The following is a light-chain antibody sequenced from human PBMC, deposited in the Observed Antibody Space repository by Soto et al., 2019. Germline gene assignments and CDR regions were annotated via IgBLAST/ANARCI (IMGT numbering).Light chain of an antibody. J-gene: IGLJ3*02. Sequence: QSALTQPASVFGSPGQSITISCTGTSSDVGGYKYVSWYQQHPGKAPKLMIFEVSDRPSGVSNRFSGSKSGNTASLTISGLQAEDEADYYCSSYTSSSTQVFGGGTKVTVL. CDR2: EVS. V-gene: IGLV2-14*01. CDR3: SSYTSSSTQV. CDR1: SSDVGGYKY.